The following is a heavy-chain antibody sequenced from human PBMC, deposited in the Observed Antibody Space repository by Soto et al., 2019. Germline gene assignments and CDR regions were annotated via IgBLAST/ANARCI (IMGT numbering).Heavy chain of an antibody. J-gene: IGHJ4*02. CDR1: GGSISDNW. V-gene: IGHV4-4*02. CDR2: IYHSGTT. Sequence: QVQLQESGPGLVKPSGTLFLTCAVSGGSISDNWWRWVRQPPGKGLEWIGEIYHSGTTYYTPSLRSRVVILVNKSASQISLTLSSVTAADTAVYYCARHVAVPSTRGFDYLGPGTRVAVSS. D-gene: IGHD2-21*01. CDR3: ARHVAVPSTRGFDY.